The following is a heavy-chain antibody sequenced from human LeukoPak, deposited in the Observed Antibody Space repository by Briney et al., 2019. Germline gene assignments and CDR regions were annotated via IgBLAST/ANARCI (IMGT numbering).Heavy chain of an antibody. D-gene: IGHD3-3*01. CDR1: GFIFSNYA. CDR3: ARGDDFWSGYTFDY. Sequence: GSLRLSCAASGFIFSNYAMSWIRQPPGKGLEWIGEINHSGSTNYNPSLKSRVTISVDTSKNQFSLKLSSVTAADTAVYYCARGDDFWSGYTFDYWGQGTLVTVSS. CDR2: INHSGST. J-gene: IGHJ4*02. V-gene: IGHV4-34*01.